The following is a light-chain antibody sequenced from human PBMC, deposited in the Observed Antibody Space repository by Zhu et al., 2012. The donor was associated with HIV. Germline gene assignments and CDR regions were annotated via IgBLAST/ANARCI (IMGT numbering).Light chain of an antibody. CDR2: DAS. Sequence: IVLTQSPATLSLSPGERATVSCRASRSVSNFLAWYQQKPGQAPRLLIYDASKRATGIPARFSGSGSGTDFTLTISSLESEDFALYYCQQRSNWPLIFGGGTKVEIK. CDR1: RSVSNF. J-gene: IGKJ4*01. V-gene: IGKV3-11*01. CDR3: QQRSNWPLI.